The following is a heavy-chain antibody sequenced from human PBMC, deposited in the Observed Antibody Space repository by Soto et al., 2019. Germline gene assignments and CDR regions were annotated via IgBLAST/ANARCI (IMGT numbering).Heavy chain of an antibody. J-gene: IGHJ4*02. CDR3: ANEYCSGGSCLFDY. Sequence: EVQLVESGGGLVQPGRSLRLSCAASGFTFDDYAMHWVRQAPGKGLGWVSGISWNSGSIGYADSVKGRFTISRDNAKNSLYLQMNSLRAEDTALYYCANEYCSGGSCLFDYWGQGTLVTVSS. CDR1: GFTFDDYA. CDR2: ISWNSGSI. D-gene: IGHD2-15*01. V-gene: IGHV3-9*01.